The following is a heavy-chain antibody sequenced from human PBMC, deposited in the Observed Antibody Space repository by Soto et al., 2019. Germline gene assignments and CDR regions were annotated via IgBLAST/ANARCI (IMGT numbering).Heavy chain of an antibody. D-gene: IGHD2-21*02. Sequence: ASVKVSCKASGYTFTSYGISWARQAPGQGLEWMGWISAYNGNTNYAQKLQGRVTMTTDTSTSTAYMELRSLRSDDTAVYYCARDGARYCGGDCYTDYWGQGTLVTVSS. J-gene: IGHJ4*02. CDR3: ARDGARYCGGDCYTDY. CDR2: ISAYNGNT. CDR1: GYTFTSYG. V-gene: IGHV1-18*01.